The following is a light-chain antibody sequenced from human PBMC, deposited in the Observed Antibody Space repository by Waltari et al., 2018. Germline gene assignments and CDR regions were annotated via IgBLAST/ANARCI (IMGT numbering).Light chain of an antibody. CDR1: SSDIGYYNA. CDR2: EVN. CDR3: SSYAGSNTGL. J-gene: IGLJ7*02. Sequence: QAAPTQPPSVSGSPGQSVTISCTGTSSDIGYYNAVSWYQQYPGKAPKLMIYEVNKRPSGVSDRFSGSKSGNTASLTISGLQAEDEADYYCSSYAGSNTGLFGGGTRLTAL. V-gene: IGLV2-11*01.